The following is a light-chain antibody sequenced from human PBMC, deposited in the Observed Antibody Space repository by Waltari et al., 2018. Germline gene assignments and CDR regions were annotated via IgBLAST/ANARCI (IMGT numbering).Light chain of an antibody. V-gene: IGKV3-11*01. CDR3: QERSNWPGGS. J-gene: IGKJ4*01. Sequence: EIVLTQSPATLSLSPGERATLSCRASQCVYSYLAGYQQKPGLPPRLLIYDASSRATGIPARFVGSGSGTDFTLTISRLEPEDFAVYYCQERSNWPGGSFGGGTKVEIK. CDR2: DAS. CDR1: QCVYSY.